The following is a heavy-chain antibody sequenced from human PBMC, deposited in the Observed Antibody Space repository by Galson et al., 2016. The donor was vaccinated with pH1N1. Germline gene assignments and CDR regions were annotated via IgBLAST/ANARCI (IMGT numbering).Heavy chain of an antibody. J-gene: IGHJ4*02. D-gene: IGHD4-11*01. V-gene: IGHV2-70*01. Sequence: PALVKPPQTLTLTCTFSGFSLSTSGMCVSWIRQPPGKALEWLALIDWDDDKYYSTSLKTRLTISKDTSKNQVVLTMTNMDPVDTATYYCARLDYGNDSGYFEYRGQGTLVTVSS. CDR3: ARLDYGNDSGYFEY. CDR2: IDWDDDK. CDR1: GFSLSTSGMC.